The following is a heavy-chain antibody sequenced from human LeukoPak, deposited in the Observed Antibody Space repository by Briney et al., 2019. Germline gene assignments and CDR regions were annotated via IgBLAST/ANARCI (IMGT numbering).Heavy chain of an antibody. D-gene: IGHD3-10*01. CDR3: ARGYRTMVRGVPYY. CDR2: INPNSGGT. CDR1: GYTFTGYY. V-gene: IGHV1-2*02. J-gene: IGHJ4*02. Sequence: ASVKVSCTASGYTFTGYYMHWVRQAPGQGLEWVGWINPNSGGTNYAQKFQGRVTMTRDTSISTAYMELSRLRSDDTAVYYCARGYRTMVRGVPYYWGQGTLVTVSS.